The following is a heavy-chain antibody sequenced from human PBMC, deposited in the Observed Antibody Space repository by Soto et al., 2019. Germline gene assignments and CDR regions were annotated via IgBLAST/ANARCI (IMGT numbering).Heavy chain of an antibody. D-gene: IGHD3-3*01. V-gene: IGHV4-34*01. J-gene: IGHJ5*02. CDR2: VNHSGST. Sequence: SETLSLTCAVYGGSFSGYYWSWIRRPPGKGLEWIGEVNHSGSTNYNPSLKSRVTISVDTSKNQFSLKLSSVTAADTAVYYCARGQRFSDWFDPWGQGTLVTVSS. CDR1: GGSFSGYY. CDR3: ARGQRFSDWFDP.